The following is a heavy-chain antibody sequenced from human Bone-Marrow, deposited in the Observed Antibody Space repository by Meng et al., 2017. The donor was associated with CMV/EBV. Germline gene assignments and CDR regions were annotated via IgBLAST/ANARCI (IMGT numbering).Heavy chain of an antibody. CDR2: ISGGST. J-gene: IGHJ4*02. Sequence: GESLKISCAASGFTVSSNEMSWVRQAPGKGLEWVSCISGGSTYYADSRKGRFTISRDNAKNSLYLQMNSLRAEDTAVYYCARVGSSGTVDFDYWGQGTLVTVSS. CDR1: GFTVSSNE. V-gene: IGHV3-38-3*01. D-gene: IGHD6-19*01. CDR3: ARVGSSGTVDFDY.